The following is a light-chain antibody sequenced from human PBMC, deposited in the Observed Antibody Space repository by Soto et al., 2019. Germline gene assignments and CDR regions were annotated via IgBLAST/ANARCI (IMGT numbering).Light chain of an antibody. J-gene: IGKJ1*01. V-gene: IGKV3-20*01. CDR2: GAS. CDR3: KQYGSSRVWT. CDR1: QSVSSSY. Sequence: DIVLTQSPGTLSLSPGERATLSCRASQSVSSSYFAWYQQQPGQAPRLLIYGASSSAPGIPDRFSGSGSGTGFTLTLSSLAPADFAVNYCKQYGSSRVWTLGQGTKVEIK.